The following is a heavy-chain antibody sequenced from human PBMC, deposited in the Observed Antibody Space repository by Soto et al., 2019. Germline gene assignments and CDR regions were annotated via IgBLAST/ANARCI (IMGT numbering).Heavy chain of an antibody. V-gene: IGHV4-34*01. D-gene: IGHD6-13*01. CDR1: GGSFSGYY. CDR3: ARGTGIAAAGTWYYYYYMDV. J-gene: IGHJ6*03. Sequence: SETLSLTCAVYGGSFSGYYWSWIRQPPGKGLEWIGEINHSGSTNYNPSLKSRVTISVDTSKNQFSLKLSSVTAADTAVYYCARGTGIAAAGTWYYYYYMDVWGKGTTVTVSS. CDR2: INHSGST.